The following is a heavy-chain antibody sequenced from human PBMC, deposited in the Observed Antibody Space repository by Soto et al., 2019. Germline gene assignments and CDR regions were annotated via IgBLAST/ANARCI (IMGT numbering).Heavy chain of an antibody. CDR2: IYYSGST. Sequence: SETLSLTCTVSGGSISSSSYYWGWIRQPPGKGLEWIGSIYYSGSTYYNPSLKSRVTISVDTSKNQFSLKLSSVTAADTAVYYCARQVVVPAAIPNSFDPWGQGTLVTVST. V-gene: IGHV4-39*01. CDR3: ARQVVVPAAIPNSFDP. D-gene: IGHD2-2*02. CDR1: GGSISSSSYY. J-gene: IGHJ5*02.